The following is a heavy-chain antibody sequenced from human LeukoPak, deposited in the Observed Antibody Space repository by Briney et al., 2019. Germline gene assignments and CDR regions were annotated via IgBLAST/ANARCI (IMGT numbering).Heavy chain of an antibody. CDR3: ARVRSGSYYFDY. Sequence: SETLSLTCSVSGGSIGSYYWSWIRQPAGKGLEWIGRIYSSGITIYNPSLKSRVTMSVDTSKNQFSLKLNPVTAADTAFYYCARVRSGSYYFDYWGQGTLVTVSS. V-gene: IGHV4-4*07. CDR2: IYSSGIT. D-gene: IGHD1-26*01. J-gene: IGHJ4*02. CDR1: GGSIGSYY.